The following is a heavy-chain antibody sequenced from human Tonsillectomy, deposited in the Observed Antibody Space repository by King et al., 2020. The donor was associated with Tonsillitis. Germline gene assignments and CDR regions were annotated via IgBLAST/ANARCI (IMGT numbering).Heavy chain of an antibody. D-gene: IGHD1-26*01. Sequence: QLVQSGAEVKKPGSSVKVSCKASGGTFSSYAITWVRQAPGQGLEWMGGIIPMFGTANYAQKFQGRVTITADESTSTAYMDLSSLRSEDTAVYYCARALTPMLWDHYYYYLDVWSKGTTVTVSS. CDR3: ARALTPMLWDHYYYYLDV. J-gene: IGHJ6*03. V-gene: IGHV1-69*01. CDR2: IIPMFGTA. CDR1: GGTFSSYA.